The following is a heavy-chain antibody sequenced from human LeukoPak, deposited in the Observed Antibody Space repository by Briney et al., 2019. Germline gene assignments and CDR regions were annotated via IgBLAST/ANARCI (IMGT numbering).Heavy chain of an antibody. V-gene: IGHV4-30-4*08. CDR3: ARVAGTNYYYYYMDV. J-gene: IGHJ6*03. CDR1: GDSISNGDYY. Sequence: SETLSLTCTVSGDSISNGDYYWSWIRQPPGKSMEWIAYISYSVRTYYNPSLKSRVTISVDTSKNQFSLRMSSVTAADTAVYYCARVAGTNYYYYYMDVWGKGTTVTVSS. CDR2: ISYSVRT.